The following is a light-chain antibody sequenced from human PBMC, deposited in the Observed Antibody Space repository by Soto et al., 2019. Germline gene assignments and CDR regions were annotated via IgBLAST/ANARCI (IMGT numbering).Light chain of an antibody. CDR1: QSINIY. Sequence: QMTQSPSSLSAFVGDRVTVTCRASQSINIYLNWYQQRPGKAPTLLIYGASSLQSGVASRFSGGGSRTDFTLTISSLQPEDFATYYCQQSFRSPYTFGQGTKLEIK. J-gene: IGKJ2*01. CDR2: GAS. CDR3: QQSFRSPYT. V-gene: IGKV1-39*01.